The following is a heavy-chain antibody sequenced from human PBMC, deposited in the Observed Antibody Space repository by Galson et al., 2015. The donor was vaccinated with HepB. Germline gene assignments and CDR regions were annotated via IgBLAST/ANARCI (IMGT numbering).Heavy chain of an antibody. V-gene: IGHV6-1*01. CDR2: TYYRSKWFS. D-gene: IGHD2-2*02. CDR1: GDSVSRHGAA. Sequence: CAISGDSVSRHGAAWNWIRQSPSRGLEWLGRTYYRSKWFSEYALSVKSRLNINPDTSRNQFSLQLDSGTPEDTAVYYCASGRYSAFDIWDLGTMVTVSS. CDR3: ASGRYSAFDI. J-gene: IGHJ3*02.